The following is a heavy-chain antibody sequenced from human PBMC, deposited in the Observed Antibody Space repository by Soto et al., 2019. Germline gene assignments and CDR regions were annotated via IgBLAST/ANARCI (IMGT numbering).Heavy chain of an antibody. CDR1: GYTFTSYY. D-gene: IGHD3-10*01. CDR3: ARAAMVLDYYYGMDV. J-gene: IGHJ6*02. V-gene: IGHV1-46*01. CDR2: INPSGGST. Sequence: QVQLVQSGAEVKKPGASVKVSCKASGYTFTSYYMHWVRQAPGQGLEWMGIINPSGGSTSYAQKFPGRVTMTRDTSTRTVYMELSSLRSEDTAVYYCARAAMVLDYYYGMDVWGQGTTVTVSS.